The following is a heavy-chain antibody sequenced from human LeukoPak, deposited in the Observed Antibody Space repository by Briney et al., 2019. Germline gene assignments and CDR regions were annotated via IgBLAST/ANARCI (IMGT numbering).Heavy chain of an antibody. Sequence: SETLSLTCTVSGGSIRSSSYYWGWIRQPPGKGLEWIGSVHYSGSTYNHPSLKSRVTISVDTSKNQFSLKLISVTAADTAVYYCARRSTVAGRGRFDPWGQGTLVTVSS. V-gene: IGHV4-39*01. CDR1: GGSIRSSSYY. D-gene: IGHD6-19*01. J-gene: IGHJ5*02. CDR2: VHYSGST. CDR3: ARRSTVAGRGRFDP.